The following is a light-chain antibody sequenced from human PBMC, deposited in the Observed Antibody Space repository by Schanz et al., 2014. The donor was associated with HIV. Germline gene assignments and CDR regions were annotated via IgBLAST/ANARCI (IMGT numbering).Light chain of an antibody. Sequence: QSALTQPASVSGSPGQSITISCTGPNSDVGGYNYVSWYQQHPGKAPKLMIYDVSNRPSGVSNRFSGSKSGNTASLTISGLQADDEADYYCSSFAGNNKLLFGGGTKLTVL. CDR3: SSFAGNNKLL. CDR1: NSDVGGYNY. V-gene: IGLV2-14*03. CDR2: DVS. J-gene: IGLJ2*01.